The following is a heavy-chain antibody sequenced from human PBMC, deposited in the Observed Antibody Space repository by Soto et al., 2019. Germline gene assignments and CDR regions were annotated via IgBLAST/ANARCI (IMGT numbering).Heavy chain of an antibody. D-gene: IGHD6-13*01. V-gene: IGHV4-38-2*01. J-gene: IGHJ4*02. CDR1: GYSISSGYY. CDR3: AAGEASSRNLAPYYLDF. Sequence: PSETLSLTCAVSGYSISSGYYWGWIRQSPGKGLEWIGSIYHSGTTSFFPSYNPSLRSRVTISEDTSKNQFSLRLLSVTTADTAVYFCAAGEASSRNLAPYYLDFWGQGTLVTVSS. CDR2: IYHSGTTSFFP.